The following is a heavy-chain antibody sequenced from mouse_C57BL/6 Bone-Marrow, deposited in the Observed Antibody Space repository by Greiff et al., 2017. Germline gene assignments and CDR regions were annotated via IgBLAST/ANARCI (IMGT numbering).Heavy chain of an antibody. CDR3: AREEAPYSNFAY. CDR2: IYPGSGST. CDR1: GYTFTSYW. J-gene: IGHJ3*01. V-gene: IGHV1-55*01. Sequence: QVQLQQPGAELVKPGASVKMSCKASGYTFTSYWITWVKQRPGQGLEWIGDIYPGSGSTNYNEKFKSKATLTVDTSSSTAYMQLSSLTSEDSAVYYCAREEAPYSNFAYWGQGTLVTVSA. D-gene: IGHD2-5*01.